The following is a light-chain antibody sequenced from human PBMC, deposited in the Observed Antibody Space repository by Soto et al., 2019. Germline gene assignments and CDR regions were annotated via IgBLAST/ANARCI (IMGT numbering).Light chain of an antibody. J-gene: IGKJ1*01. V-gene: IGKV3-20*01. CDR3: QQYGSSPRT. CDR2: GAS. CDR1: QSVSSSY. Sequence: EIVWTQSPGTLSLSPGERATLSCRASQSVSSSYLAWYQQKPGQAPRLLIYGASSRATGIPDRFSGSGSGTDFTLTISRLEPEYFAVYYCQQYGSSPRTFGQGTKLDIK.